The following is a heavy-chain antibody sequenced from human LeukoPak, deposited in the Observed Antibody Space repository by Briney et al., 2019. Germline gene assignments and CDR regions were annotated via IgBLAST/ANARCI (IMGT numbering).Heavy chain of an antibody. D-gene: IGHD1-26*01. J-gene: IGHJ4*02. CDR2: ISYTGST. CDR1: GGSISSYY. Sequence: PSETLSLTCTVSGGSISSYYWSWIRQPPGKGLEWIGYISYTGSTNYNPSLKSRVTISVDTSKNQFSLKLSSVTAADTAVYYCARDPSGSYSSEAWFDYWGQGTLVTVSS. V-gene: IGHV4-59*12. CDR3: ARDPSGSYSSEAWFDY.